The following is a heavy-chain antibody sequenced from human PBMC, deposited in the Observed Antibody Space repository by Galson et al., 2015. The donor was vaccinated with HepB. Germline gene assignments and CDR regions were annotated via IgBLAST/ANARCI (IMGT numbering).Heavy chain of an antibody. V-gene: IGHV1-69*13. J-gene: IGHJ4*02. CDR1: GGTFSTSA. CDR2: IIPVFDTP. CDR3: ARPAPDYGDYGARYYFEY. Sequence: SVKVSCKASGGTFSTSALSWVRQAPGQGLEWMGGIIPVFDTPNYAQKFQGRVTITADESTDTAYMELSSLRSEDTAVYYCARPAPDYGDYGARYYFEYWGQGTLVTVSS. D-gene: IGHD4-17*01.